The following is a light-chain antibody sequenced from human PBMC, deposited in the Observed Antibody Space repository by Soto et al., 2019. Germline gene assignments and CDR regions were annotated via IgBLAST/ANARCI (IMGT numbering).Light chain of an antibody. J-gene: IGLJ1*01. V-gene: IGLV1-51*01. CDR3: GSWDSSLSAYV. Sequence: QSVLTQPSSVSAAPGERVTISCSGSSANIGGHSVSWYQQLPGTAPKLLIYDDDKRPSGTPDRFSGSKSGTSATLAITGSQTGDEADHYCGSWDSSLSAYVFGTGTQVTVL. CDR2: DDD. CDR1: SANIGGHS.